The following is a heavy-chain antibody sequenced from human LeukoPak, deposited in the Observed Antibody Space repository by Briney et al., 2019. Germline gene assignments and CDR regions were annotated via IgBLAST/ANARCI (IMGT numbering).Heavy chain of an antibody. V-gene: IGHV3-23*01. CDR1: GFTFSSYA. CDR2: ISGSGGST. Sequence: GGSLRLSCAASGFTFSSYAMSWVRQAPGKGLEWVSAISGSGGSTYYADSVKGRFTISRDNSKNTLYLQMNSLRAEDTAVYYCARGLSSSGVGFDYWGQGTLVTVSS. D-gene: IGHD6-6*01. J-gene: IGHJ4*02. CDR3: ARGLSSSGVGFDY.